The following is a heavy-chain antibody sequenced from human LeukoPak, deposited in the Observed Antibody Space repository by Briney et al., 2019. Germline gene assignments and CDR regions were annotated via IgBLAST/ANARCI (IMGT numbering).Heavy chain of an antibody. CDR2: IRYDGSHK. CDR3: AKDRRYQLRDTTMVTDFDY. D-gene: IGHD5-18*01. J-gene: IGHJ4*02. V-gene: IGHV3-30*02. Sequence: GGSLRLSCAASGFTFSSYGMHRVRQAPGKGLEWVAFIRYDGSHKYYADSVEGRFTISRDSSKNTLYLQMNSLRAEDTALYYCAKDRRYQLRDTTMVTDFDYWGQGTLVTVSS. CDR1: GFTFSSYG.